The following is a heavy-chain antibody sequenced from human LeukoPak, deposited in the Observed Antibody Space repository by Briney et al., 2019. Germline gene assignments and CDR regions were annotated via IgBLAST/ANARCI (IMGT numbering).Heavy chain of an antibody. Sequence: GGAPRLSCAASGFTFSSDWMSSVRQAPGKGLEWVSDIKQEGSEEYYVDSVKGRFTISRDKAKNYLYLQMKRLRDEDTDVYYCASSRYCSSPSCPYYFDYWGQGTLVTVSS. V-gene: IGHV3-7*03. D-gene: IGHD2-2*01. CDR1: GFTFSSDW. CDR3: ASSRYCSSPSCPYYFDY. CDR2: IKQEGSEE. J-gene: IGHJ4*02.